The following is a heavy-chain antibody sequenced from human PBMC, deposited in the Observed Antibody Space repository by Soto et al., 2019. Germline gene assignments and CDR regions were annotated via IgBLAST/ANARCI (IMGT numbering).Heavy chain of an antibody. Sequence: QLQLQESGPGLVKPSATLSLTCSVSGGSISSTTYYWGWIRQPPGKGQEWIGTIYYSGSTYYNPCRKSRATIAVYTSKNHFSLRLSSVTAADRAVYYCARRGPYCSGSYFDYWGQGTLVTVSS. CDR1: GGSISSTTYY. V-gene: IGHV4-39*02. D-gene: IGHD3-10*01. CDR2: IYYSGST. J-gene: IGHJ4*02. CDR3: ARRGPYCSGSYFDY.